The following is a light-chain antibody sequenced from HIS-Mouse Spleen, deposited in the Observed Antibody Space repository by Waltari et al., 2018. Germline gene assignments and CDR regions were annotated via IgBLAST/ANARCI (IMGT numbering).Light chain of an antibody. CDR2: GNN. CDR1: SSNIGSNY. Sequence: QSVLTQPPSASGTPGQRVTISCSGSSSNIGSNYLYWYQQLPGTAPKPLIYGNNQRPPGVPDGFAGSKSGTSASLAISGLRSEDEADYYCAAWDDSLSGPVFGGGTKLTVL. V-gene: IGLV1-47*01. CDR3: AAWDDSLSGPV. J-gene: IGLJ3*02.